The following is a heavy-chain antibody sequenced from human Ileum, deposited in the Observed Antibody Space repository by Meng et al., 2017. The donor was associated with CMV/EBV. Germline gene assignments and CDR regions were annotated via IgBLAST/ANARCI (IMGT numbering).Heavy chain of an antibody. V-gene: IGHV1-69*10. CDR3: ARDTPQGYCSSTSCNTRRSGYYYGMDV. CDR2: IIPILGIA. Sequence: SVKVSCKASGGTFSSYAISWVRQAPGQGLEWMGGIIPILGIANYAQKFQGRVTITADKSTSTAYMELSSLRSEDTAVYYCARDTPQGYCSSTSCNTRRSGYYYGMDVWGQGTTVTVSS. CDR1: GGTFSSYA. D-gene: IGHD2-2*02. J-gene: IGHJ6*02.